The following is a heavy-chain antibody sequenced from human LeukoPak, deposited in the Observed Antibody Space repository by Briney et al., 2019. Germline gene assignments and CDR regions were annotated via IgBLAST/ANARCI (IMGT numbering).Heavy chain of an antibody. Sequence: ASVKVSCKASGYTFAGYYMHWVRQAPGQGLEWMGGIIPIFGTANYAQKFQGRVTITTDESTSTAYMELSSLRSEDTAVYYCARGMIVVSNEAFDIWGQGTMVTVSS. J-gene: IGHJ3*02. D-gene: IGHD3-22*01. V-gene: IGHV1-69*05. CDR1: GYTFAGYY. CDR2: IIPIFGTA. CDR3: ARGMIVVSNEAFDI.